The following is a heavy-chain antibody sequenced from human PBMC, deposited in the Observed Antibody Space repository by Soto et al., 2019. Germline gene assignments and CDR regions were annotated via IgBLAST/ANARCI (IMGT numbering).Heavy chain of an antibody. CDR2: VSHDGRNT. CDR1: GFTFSDYA. J-gene: IGHJ4*02. CDR3: AKGGRQWMVTSAFNY. D-gene: IGHD6-19*01. V-gene: IGHV3-30*18. Sequence: VQLVESGGGVVQPGRSLRLSCAASGFTFSDYAMHWVRQAPGKGLEWVAVVSHDGRNTHYADSVKGRFTISRDSSKNPVSLEMPRLRAEDTAVYYCAKGGRQWMVTSAFNYWGQGALVTVSS.